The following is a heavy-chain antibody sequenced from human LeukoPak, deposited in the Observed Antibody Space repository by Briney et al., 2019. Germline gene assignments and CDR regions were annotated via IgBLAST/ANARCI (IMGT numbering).Heavy chain of an antibody. Sequence: GGSLRLSCAASGFTFSSYAMHWVRQAPGKGLEWVAVISYDGSNKYYADSVKGRFTISRDNSKNTLYLQMNSLRAEDTAVYYCARVRAVAGMGCDSWGQGTLVTVSS. J-gene: IGHJ4*02. D-gene: IGHD6-19*01. CDR2: ISYDGSNK. CDR1: GFTFSSYA. V-gene: IGHV3-30*04. CDR3: ARVRAVAGMGCDS.